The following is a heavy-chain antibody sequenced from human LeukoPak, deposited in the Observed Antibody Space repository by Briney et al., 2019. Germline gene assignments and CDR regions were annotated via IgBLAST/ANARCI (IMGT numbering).Heavy chain of an antibody. CDR3: AKLGFCSDDTCYPDDY. D-gene: IGHD2-15*01. V-gene: IGHV1-2*02. J-gene: IGHJ4*02. CDR2: INPNSGGT. CDR1: GDTFTGYY. Sequence: ASVKVSCKASGDTFTGYYMHWVRQAPGQGLEWVGWINPNSGGTNYAQKFQGRVTMTRDTSVSTAYMELTRLRSDDTAVYYCAKLGFCSDDTCYPDDYWGQGTLVTVSS.